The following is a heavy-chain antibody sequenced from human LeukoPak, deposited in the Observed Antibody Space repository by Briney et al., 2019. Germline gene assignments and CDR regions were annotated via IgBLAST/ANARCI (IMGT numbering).Heavy chain of an antibody. J-gene: IGHJ6*02. CDR3: ANGLIAVGGRLYYYGMDV. CDR1: GFTFSSYA. D-gene: IGHD6-19*01. CDR2: ISGSGGST. Sequence: GASLRLSCAASGFTFSSYAMSWVRQAPGKGLGWVSAISGSGGSTYYADSVKGRFTISRDNSKNTLYLQMNSLRAEDTAVYYCANGLIAVGGRLYYYGMDVWGQGTTVTVSS. V-gene: IGHV3-23*01.